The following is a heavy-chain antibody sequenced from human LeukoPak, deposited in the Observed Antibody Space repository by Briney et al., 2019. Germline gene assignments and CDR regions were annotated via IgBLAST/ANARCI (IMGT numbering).Heavy chain of an antibody. CDR3: AKDGVLKVDTAIL. CDR1: GFTFSSYG. J-gene: IGHJ4*02. D-gene: IGHD5-18*01. CDR2: IRYDGSNK. V-gene: IGHV3-30*02. Sequence: GGSLRLSCAASGFTFSSYGMHWVRQAPGKGLEWVAFIRYDGSNKYYADSVKGRFTISRGNSKNTLYLQMNSLTAEDAAVYYCAKDGVLKVDTAILWGQGTLVTVSS.